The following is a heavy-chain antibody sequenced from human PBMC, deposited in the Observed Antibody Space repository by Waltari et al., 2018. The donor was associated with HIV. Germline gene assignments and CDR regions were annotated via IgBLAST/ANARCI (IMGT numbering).Heavy chain of an antibody. D-gene: IGHD4-17*01. CDR2: SSGNKGNT. CDR1: GYTFTSHG. J-gene: IGHJ4*02. Sequence: QVQLVQSGAEVKKPGASVKVSCKASGYTFTSHGISWVRQAPGQGLEWMGWSSGNKGNTNEAQKLEGRVSRTTDTSTSTAYGELRSLRSEDTAVYYCARHSQLTTVRYCDYWGQGTRVTVSS. CDR3: ARHSQLTTVRYCDY. V-gene: IGHV1-18*01.